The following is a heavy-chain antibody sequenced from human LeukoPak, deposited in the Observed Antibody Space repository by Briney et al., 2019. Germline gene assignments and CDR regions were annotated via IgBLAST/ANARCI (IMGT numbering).Heavy chain of an antibody. CDR3: ARSSLGTITAGPFDY. Sequence: ASVKVSCKASGYTFSSYGIAWVRQAPGQGREWMGWISGYNGNTNYARKPQGRVSMTTDTSTTTAYMELRSLTSDDTALYYCARSSLGTITAGPFDYWGQGTLVTVSS. CDR2: ISGYNGNT. CDR1: GYTFSSYG. J-gene: IGHJ4*02. V-gene: IGHV1-18*01. D-gene: IGHD5-12*01.